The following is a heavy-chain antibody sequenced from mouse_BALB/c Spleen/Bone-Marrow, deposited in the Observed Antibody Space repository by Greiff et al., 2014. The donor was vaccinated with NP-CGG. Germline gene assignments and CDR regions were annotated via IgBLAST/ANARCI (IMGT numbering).Heavy chain of an antibody. Sequence: VQLKESGGGLVQPGGSLKLSCATSGFTFSDYYMYWVRQTPEKRLEWVAYISNGGGSTYYPDTVKGRFTISRDNAKNTLYLQMSRLKSEDTAMYYCARHNYDETWFAYWGQETLVTVSA. V-gene: IGHV5-12*02. CDR2: ISNGGGST. CDR3: ARHNYDETWFAY. CDR1: GFTFSDYY. J-gene: IGHJ3*01. D-gene: IGHD2-4*01.